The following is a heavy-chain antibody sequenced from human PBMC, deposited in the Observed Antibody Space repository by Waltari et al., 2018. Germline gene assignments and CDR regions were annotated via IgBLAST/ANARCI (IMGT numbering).Heavy chain of an antibody. CDR3: ARGGDVHDYGDHGGYY. Sequence: QVQLVQSGAEVKKPGASVKVSCKASGYTFTGHYMPWVRQAPGHGLEWMGGIIPIFGTANYAQKFQGRVTITADESTSTAYMELSSLRSEDTAVYYCARGGDVHDYGDHGGYYWGQGTLVTVSS. D-gene: IGHD4-17*01. J-gene: IGHJ4*02. V-gene: IGHV1-69*01. CDR1: GYTFTGHY. CDR2: IIPIFGTA.